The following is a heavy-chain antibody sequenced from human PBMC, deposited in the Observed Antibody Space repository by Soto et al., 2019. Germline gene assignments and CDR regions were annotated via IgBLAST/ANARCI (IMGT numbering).Heavy chain of an antibody. Sequence: GGSLRLSCAASGFTFSSYAMSWVRQAPGKGLEWVSAISGSGGSTYYADSVKGRFTISRDNSKNTLYLQMSSLRTEDAAVYYCATRPLLPGAPWGQGTMVTVSS. CDR1: GFTFSSYA. D-gene: IGHD3-22*01. CDR3: ATRPLLPGAP. CDR2: ISGSGGST. J-gene: IGHJ3*01. V-gene: IGHV3-23*01.